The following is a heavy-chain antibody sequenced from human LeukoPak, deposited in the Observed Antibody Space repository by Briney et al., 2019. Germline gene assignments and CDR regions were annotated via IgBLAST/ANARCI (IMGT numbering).Heavy chain of an antibody. CDR1: GGPFSGYY. CDR2: IDHSGST. J-gene: IGHJ4*02. Sequence: SETLSLTCAVYGGPFSGYYWSWIRQPPGKGLEWIGEIDHSGSTNYNPSLKSRVTISVDTSKNQFSLKLSSVTAADTAVYYCARGYSRRYYDSSGYYYYWGQGTLVTVSS. CDR3: ARGYSRRYYDSSGYYYY. D-gene: IGHD3-22*01. V-gene: IGHV4-34*01.